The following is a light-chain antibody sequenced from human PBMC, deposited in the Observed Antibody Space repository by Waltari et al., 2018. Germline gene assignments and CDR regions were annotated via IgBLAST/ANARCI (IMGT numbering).Light chain of an antibody. J-gene: IGLJ1*01. CDR3: ASWDDSLNGLV. Sequence: QSVLTQPPSASGTPGQRVTVSCSGSSPNIGSNSVPWYQHLPGTAPKLLIYNNNEWPSGVPDRFSASKSGTSASLAISGLQSEDEADYYCASWDDSLNGLVFGTGTKVIAL. V-gene: IGLV1-44*01. CDR1: SPNIGSNS. CDR2: NNN.